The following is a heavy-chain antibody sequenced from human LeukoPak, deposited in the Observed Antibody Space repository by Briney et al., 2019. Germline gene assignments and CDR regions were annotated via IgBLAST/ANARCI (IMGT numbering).Heavy chain of an antibody. J-gene: IGHJ4*02. CDR3: ARDPDSYSYGYRAGFDY. V-gene: IGHV1-2*02. D-gene: IGHD5-18*01. CDR1: GYTFTGYY. CDR2: INPNSGGT. Sequence: ASVKVSCKASGYTFTGYYMHWVRQAPGQGLEWMGWINPNSGGTNYAQKFQGRVTMTRDTSISTAYMELSRLRSEDTAVYYCARDPDSYSYGYRAGFDYWGQGTLVTVSS.